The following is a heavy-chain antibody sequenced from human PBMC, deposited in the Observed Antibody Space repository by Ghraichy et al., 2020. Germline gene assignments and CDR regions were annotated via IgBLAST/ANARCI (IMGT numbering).Heavy chain of an antibody. Sequence: GESLNISCAASGFTFSSYAMSWVRQAPGKGLEWVSAISGSGGSTYYADSVKGRFTISRDNSKNTLYLQMNSLRAEDTAVYYCAKGDSSSWNFNWFDPWGQGTLVTVAS. V-gene: IGHV3-23*01. CDR1: GFTFSSYA. CDR3: AKGDSSSWNFNWFDP. CDR2: ISGSGGST. D-gene: IGHD6-13*01. J-gene: IGHJ5*02.